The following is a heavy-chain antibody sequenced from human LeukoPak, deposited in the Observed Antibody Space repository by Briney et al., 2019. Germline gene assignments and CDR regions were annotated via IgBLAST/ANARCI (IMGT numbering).Heavy chain of an antibody. CDR1: GYTFTSYS. CDR3: ARYGSGSYLPPYYYYYMDV. J-gene: IGHJ6*03. CDR2: ISAYNSNT. Sequence: ASVKVSCKTSGYTFTSYSISWVRQAPGQGLEWMGWISAYNSNTHYAQKLQGRVTMTTDTSTSTAYMELRSLRSDDTAVYYCARYGSGSYLPPYYYYYMDVWGKGTTVTVSS. V-gene: IGHV1-18*01. D-gene: IGHD3-10*01.